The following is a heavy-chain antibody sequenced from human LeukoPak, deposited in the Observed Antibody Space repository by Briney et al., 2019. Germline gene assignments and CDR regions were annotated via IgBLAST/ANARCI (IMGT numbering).Heavy chain of an antibody. CDR2: INTNTGNP. V-gene: IGHV7-4-1*02. Sequence: ASVKVSCKASGYTFTDYPMNWVRQAPGQGLEWMGWINTNTGNPTYAQGFTGRFVFSLDTSVSTAYLQISSLKAEDTAVYYCARSIYGSGSYKDYWGQGTLVTVSS. J-gene: IGHJ4*02. CDR3: ARSIYGSGSYKDY. CDR1: GYTFTDYP. D-gene: IGHD3-10*01.